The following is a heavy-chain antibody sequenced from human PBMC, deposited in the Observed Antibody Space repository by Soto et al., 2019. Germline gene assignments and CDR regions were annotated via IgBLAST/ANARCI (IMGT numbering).Heavy chain of an antibody. V-gene: IGHV4-4*02. CDR3: ASRDPGTSVDY. Sequence: SETLSLTCAVSGGSFTSNNWWTWVRQPPGQGLEWIGEINRTGSTNYNPSLKSRVTISLDKSENQFSLKVTSLTAADTAVYYCASRDPGTSVDYWGQGTLVTVSS. CDR1: GGSFTSNNW. D-gene: IGHD1-7*01. J-gene: IGHJ4*02. CDR2: INRTGST.